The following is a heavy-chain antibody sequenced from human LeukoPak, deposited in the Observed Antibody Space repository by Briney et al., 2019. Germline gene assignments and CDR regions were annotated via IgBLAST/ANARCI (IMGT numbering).Heavy chain of an antibody. CDR2: ISGSGGST. V-gene: IGHV3-23*01. CDR3: AKKMSGGYSYGDFDY. CDR1: GFTFSSYA. D-gene: IGHD5-18*01. J-gene: IGHJ4*02. Sequence: GGSLRLSCAASGFTFSSYAMSWVRQAPGQGLEWVSAISGSGGSTYYADSVKGRFTISRDNSKNTLYLQMNSLRAEDTAVYYCAKKMSGGYSYGDFDYWGQGTLVTVSS.